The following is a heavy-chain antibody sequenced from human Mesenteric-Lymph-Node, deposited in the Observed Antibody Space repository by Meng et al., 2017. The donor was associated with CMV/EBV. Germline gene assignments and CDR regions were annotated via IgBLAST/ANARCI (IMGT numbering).Heavy chain of an antibody. CDR2: INAKSGDT. CDR1: ENTFTDYY. CDR3: GRAPFYDILSVDP. V-gene: IGHV1-2*02. Sequence: CKASENTFTDYYLIWVRRAPGQGLEWMGWINAKSGDTTYAQKFQGRVTMTSDTSINTDYMEVTGLKGDDTAVYYCGRAPFYDILSVDPWGQGTLVTVSS. D-gene: IGHD3-9*01. J-gene: IGHJ5*02.